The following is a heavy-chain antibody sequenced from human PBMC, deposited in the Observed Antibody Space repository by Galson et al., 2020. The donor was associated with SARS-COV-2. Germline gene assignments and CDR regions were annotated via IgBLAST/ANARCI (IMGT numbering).Heavy chain of an antibody. D-gene: IGHD3-10*01. CDR2: ISYDGSNK. Sequence: GGSLRLSCAASGFTFSSYAMHWVRQAPGKGLEWVAVISYDGSNKYYADSVKGRFTISRDNSKNTLYLQMNSLRAEDTAVYYCASTPQNYYGSGSYYTWWFDPWGQGTLVTVSS. CDR1: GFTFSSYA. J-gene: IGHJ5*02. V-gene: IGHV3-30-3*01. CDR3: ASTPQNYYGSGSYYTWWFDP.